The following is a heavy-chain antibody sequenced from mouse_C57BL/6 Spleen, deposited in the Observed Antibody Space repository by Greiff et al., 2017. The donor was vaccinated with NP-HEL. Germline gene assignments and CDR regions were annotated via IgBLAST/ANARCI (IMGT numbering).Heavy chain of an antibody. CDR3: ARSASTADYFDY. V-gene: IGHV1-69*01. CDR1: GYTFTSYW. D-gene: IGHD1-2*01. Sequence: QVQLQQPGAELVIPGASVKLSCKASGYTFTSYWMHWVKQRPGQGLEWIGEIDPSDSYTNYNQKFKGKSTLTVDKSSSTAYMQLSSLTSEDSAVYYCARSASTADYFDYWGQGTTLTVSS. CDR2: IDPSDSYT. J-gene: IGHJ2*01.